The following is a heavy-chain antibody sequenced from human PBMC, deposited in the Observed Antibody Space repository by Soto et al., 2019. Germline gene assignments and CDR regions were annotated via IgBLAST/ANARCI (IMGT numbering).Heavy chain of an antibody. J-gene: IGHJ5*02. CDR1: GYTFTSYG. D-gene: IGHD3-3*01. CDR2: ISAYNGNT. CDR3: AIAPYEPPFDP. Sequence: QVQLVQSGAEVKKPGASVKVSCKASGYTFTSYGISWVRQAPGQGLEGMGWISAYNGNTNYAQKLQGRVTMTTDTATSTADTELRSLRSDDTAVYYWAIAPYEPPFDPWGQGTLVTVSS. V-gene: IGHV1-18*01.